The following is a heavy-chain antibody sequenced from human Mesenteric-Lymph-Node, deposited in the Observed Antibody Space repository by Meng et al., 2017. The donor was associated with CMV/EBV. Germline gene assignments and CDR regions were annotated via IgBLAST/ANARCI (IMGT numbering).Heavy chain of an antibody. D-gene: IGHD3-3*01. CDR1: GYTFTGYY. J-gene: IGHJ6*02. Sequence: ASVKVSCKASGYTFTGYYMHWVRQAPGQGLEWMGWINPNSGGTNYAQKFQGRVTMTRDTSISTAYMELSRLRSDDTAVYYCARVGETGSFWSGYFGSYYYYGMDVWGQGTTVTVSS. V-gene: IGHV1-2*02. CDR3: ARVGETGSFWSGYFGSYYYYGMDV. CDR2: INPNSGGT.